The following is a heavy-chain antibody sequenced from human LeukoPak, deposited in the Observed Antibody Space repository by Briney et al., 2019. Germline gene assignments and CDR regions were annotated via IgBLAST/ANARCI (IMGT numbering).Heavy chain of an antibody. J-gene: IGHJ5*02. V-gene: IGHV3-33*01. CDR2: IWFDGSTK. CDR1: GFSFKDTG. Sequence: GGSLRLSCAASGFSFKDTGMHWVRQAPGKGPEWLTIIWFDGSTKYYADSVKGRFTVSRDNSKNTLCLQMNSLRAEDTAVYYCGTGSGSGYPTNHWFHPWGQGTLVTVSS. CDR3: GTGSGSGYPTNHWFHP. D-gene: IGHD3-3*01.